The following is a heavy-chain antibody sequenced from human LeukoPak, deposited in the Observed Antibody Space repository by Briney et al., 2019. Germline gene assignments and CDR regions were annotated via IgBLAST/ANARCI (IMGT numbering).Heavy chain of an antibody. J-gene: IGHJ6*03. CDR3: ARELRIATAGTDYYYYMDV. CDR2: INPNSGDT. Sequence: ASVKVSCKASGYTFTSYYMHWVRQAPGQGLEWMGWINPNSGDTNYAQKFQGRVTVTRDTSISTVYMEVSRLRSDDTAVYYCARELRIATAGTDYYYYMDVWGKGTTVTVSS. D-gene: IGHD6-13*01. V-gene: IGHV1-2*02. CDR1: GYTFTSYY.